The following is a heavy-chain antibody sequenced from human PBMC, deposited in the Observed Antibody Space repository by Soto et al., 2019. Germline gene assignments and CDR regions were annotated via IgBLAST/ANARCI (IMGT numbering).Heavy chain of an antibody. D-gene: IGHD3-22*01. CDR2: IDWDDDK. CDR3: ARARVYYDSSGLPYYYGMDV. Sequence: SGPTLVNPTQTLTLTCTFSGFSLSTSGMCVSWIRQPPGKALEWLARIDWDDDKYYSTSLKTRLTISKDTSKNQVVLTMTNMDPVDTATYYCARARVYYDSSGLPYYYGMDVWGQGTTVTVSS. V-gene: IGHV2-70*11. J-gene: IGHJ6*02. CDR1: GFSLSTSGMC.